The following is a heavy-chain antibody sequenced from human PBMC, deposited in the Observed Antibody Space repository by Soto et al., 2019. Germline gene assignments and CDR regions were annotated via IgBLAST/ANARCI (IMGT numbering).Heavy chain of an antibody. Sequence: SQTLSLTCVISGDSVSSNTAAWNWIRSPPSRGLEWLGRTYYRSNWRHDYAVSVKSRITVNPDTSKDHFSLQLNSVTPDDTAVYYCARGVAGSGFDLWGQGTLVTVSS. J-gene: IGHJ4*02. V-gene: IGHV6-1*01. CDR1: GDSVSSNTAA. CDR2: TYYRSNWRH. D-gene: IGHD6-19*01. CDR3: ARGVAGSGFDL.